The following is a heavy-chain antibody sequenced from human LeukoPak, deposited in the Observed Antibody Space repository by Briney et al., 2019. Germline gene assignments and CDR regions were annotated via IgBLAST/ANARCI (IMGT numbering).Heavy chain of an antibody. CDR3: ARQRRDYYGSGSYYTWWFDP. J-gene: IGHJ5*02. CDR2: IYPGDSDA. Sequence: GESLKISCKGSGYSFNSYWIGWVRQMPGRGLKWMGIIYPGDSDARYSPSFQGQVTISADKSISTAYLQWSSLKASDTAMYYCARQRRDYYGSGSYYTWWFDPWGQGTLVTVSS. V-gene: IGHV5-51*01. D-gene: IGHD3-10*01. CDR1: GYSFNSYW.